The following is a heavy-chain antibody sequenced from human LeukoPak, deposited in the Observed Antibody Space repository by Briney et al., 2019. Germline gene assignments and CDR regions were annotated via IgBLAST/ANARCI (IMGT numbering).Heavy chain of an antibody. V-gene: IGHV1-69*04. CDR2: IIPILGIA. CDR1: GGTFSSYA. Sequence: SVKVSCKASGGTFSSYAISWVRQAPGQGLEWMGRIIPILGIANYAQKFQGRVTITADKSTSTAYMELRSLRSDDTAVYYSARDYYDSSGYAYWGQGTLVTVSS. J-gene: IGHJ4*02. CDR3: ARDYYDSSGYAY. D-gene: IGHD3-22*01.